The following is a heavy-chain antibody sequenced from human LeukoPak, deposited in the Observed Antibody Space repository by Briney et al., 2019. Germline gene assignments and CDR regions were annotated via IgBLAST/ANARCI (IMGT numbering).Heavy chain of an antibody. CDR2: IYYSGST. CDR1: GGSISSSSYY. CDR3: ARTGYSSSWRPYYFDY. J-gene: IGHJ4*02. V-gene: IGHV4-39*01. Sequence: SETLSLTCTVSGGSISSSSYYWGWIRQPPGKGLEWIGSIYYSGSTYYNPSIKSRVTISVDTSKNQFSLKLSSVTAADTAVYYCARTGYSSSWRPYYFDYWGQGTLVTVSS. D-gene: IGHD6-13*01.